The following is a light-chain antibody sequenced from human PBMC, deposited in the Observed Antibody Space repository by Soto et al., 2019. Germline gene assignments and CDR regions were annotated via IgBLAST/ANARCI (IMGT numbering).Light chain of an antibody. CDR1: QTVSTW. J-gene: IGKJ2*01. CDR3: QQYHSYSYT. Sequence: DVQMTQSPSTLSASVGDRVTITCLASQTVSTWLAWYQQKPGKAPKLLIYDASSLASGVPSRFSGSGSETEFTLTINSLQPDDFATYYCQQYHSYSYTFGQGTKVDIK. V-gene: IGKV1-5*01. CDR2: DAS.